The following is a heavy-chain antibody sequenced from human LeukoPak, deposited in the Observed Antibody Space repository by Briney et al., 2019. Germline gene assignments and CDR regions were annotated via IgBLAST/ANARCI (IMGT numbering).Heavy chain of an antibody. CDR1: GYTLTELS. D-gene: IGHD3-9*01. CDR2: FDPEDGET. CDR3: ATLYDILTGFDY. V-gene: IGHV1-24*01. Sequence: GASVKVSCKVPGYTLTELSMHWVRQAPGKGLEWMGGFDPEDGETIYAQKFQGRVTMTEDTSTDTAYMELSSLRSEDTAVYSCATLYDILTGFDYWGQGTLVTVSS. J-gene: IGHJ4*02.